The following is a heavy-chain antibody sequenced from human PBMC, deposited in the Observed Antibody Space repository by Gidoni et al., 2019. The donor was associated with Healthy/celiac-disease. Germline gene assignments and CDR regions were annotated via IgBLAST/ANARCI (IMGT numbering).Heavy chain of an antibody. D-gene: IGHD2-15*01. Sequence: EGQLLEAGGGLVEPGGARKRSWAAPGFTFGSYAMRWVRQAPGKGLEWVSAISGRGGSTYSADSVQGRFTISRDNSKTTLYLQMNSLRAEDTAVYYCAKNWVVALPLYFDYWGQGTLVTVSS. J-gene: IGHJ4*02. CDR1: GFTFGSYA. CDR2: ISGRGGST. CDR3: AKNWVVALPLYFDY. V-gene: IGHV3-23*01.